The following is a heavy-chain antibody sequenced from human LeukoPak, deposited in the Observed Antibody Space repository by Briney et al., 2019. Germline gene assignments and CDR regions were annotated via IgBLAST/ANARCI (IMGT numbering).Heavy chain of an antibody. Sequence: SETLSLTCSVSGGSITGSSYYWGWIRQPPGKGLEWIGSMYYSGSTYYNPSLKSRVTISVDTSKNQFSLKLSSVTAANTAVYYCARHYYDSTGYYYFDYWGQGTLVTVSS. CDR2: MYYSGST. J-gene: IGHJ4*02. V-gene: IGHV4-39*01. CDR1: GGSITGSSYY. D-gene: IGHD3-22*01. CDR3: ARHYYDSTGYYYFDY.